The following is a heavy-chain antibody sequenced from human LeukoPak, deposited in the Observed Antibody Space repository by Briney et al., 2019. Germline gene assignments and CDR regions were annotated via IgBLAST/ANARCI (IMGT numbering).Heavy chain of an antibody. D-gene: IGHD1-26*01. J-gene: IGHJ3*02. Sequence: GASVKVSCKASGGTFSSYAISWVRQAPGQGLEWMGGIIPIFGTANYAQKFQGRVTITTDESTSTAYMELSSLRSEDTAVYYCAREVRGSRAFDIWGQGTMVTVSS. CDR1: GGTFSSYA. V-gene: IGHV1-69*05. CDR2: IIPIFGTA. CDR3: AREVRGSRAFDI.